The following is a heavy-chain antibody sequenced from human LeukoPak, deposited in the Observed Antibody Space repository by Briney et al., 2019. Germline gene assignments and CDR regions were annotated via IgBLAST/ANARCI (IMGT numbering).Heavy chain of an antibody. CDR2: MNPNSGNT. D-gene: IGHD2-2*01. J-gene: IGHJ4*02. Sequence: ASVKVSCKTSGYTFTSYDINWVRQATGQGLEWMGWMNPNSGNTGYAQKFQGRVTMTRDTSISTAYMELSRLRSDDTAVYYCAREDHCSSTSCYPFDYWGQGTLVTVSS. V-gene: IGHV1-8*01. CDR1: GYTFTSYD. CDR3: AREDHCSSTSCYPFDY.